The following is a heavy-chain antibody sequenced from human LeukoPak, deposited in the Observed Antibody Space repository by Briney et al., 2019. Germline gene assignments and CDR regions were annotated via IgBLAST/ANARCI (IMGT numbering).Heavy chain of an antibody. J-gene: IGHJ4*02. CDR2: VSSNGGST. V-gene: IGHV3-64D*09. D-gene: IGHD2-8*01. Sequence: GGSLRLSCLASGFTFRNYGMHWVRQAPGKGLEYVSAVSSNGGSTEYVDSVKGRFTISRDNSKNTLYLQMSSLRPEDTAVYYCVKAPYCSNGVCYGSGDNWARGTLVTVSS. CDR3: VKAPYCSNGVCYGSGDN. CDR1: GFTFRNYG.